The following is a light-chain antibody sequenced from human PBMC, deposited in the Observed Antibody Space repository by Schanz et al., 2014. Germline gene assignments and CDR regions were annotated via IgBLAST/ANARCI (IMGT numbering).Light chain of an antibody. Sequence: QSALTQPASVSGSPGQSITISCTGTSSDVGGYNYVSWYQHHPGKAPKLIISDVSDRPSGVSNRFSGSKSGNTASLTISGLQAEDEADYYCCSYAGSNNFGVFGTGTKLTVL. J-gene: IGLJ1*01. CDR1: SSDVGGYNY. V-gene: IGLV2-14*03. CDR2: DVS. CDR3: CSYAGSNNFGV.